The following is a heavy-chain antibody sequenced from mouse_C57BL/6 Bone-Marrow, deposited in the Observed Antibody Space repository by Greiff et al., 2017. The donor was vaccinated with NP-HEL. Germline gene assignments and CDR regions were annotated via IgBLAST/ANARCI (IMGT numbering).Heavy chain of an antibody. V-gene: IGHV7-3*01. CDR3: ARGMKFAY. J-gene: IGHJ3*01. Sequence: EVHLVESGGGLVQPGGSLSLSCAASGFTFTDYYMSWVRQPPGQALEWLGFIRNKANGYTTEYSASVKGRFTISRDNSQSILYLQMNALRAEDSATYYCARGMKFAYWGQGTLVTVSA. CDR1: GFTFTDYY. CDR2: IRNKANGYTT.